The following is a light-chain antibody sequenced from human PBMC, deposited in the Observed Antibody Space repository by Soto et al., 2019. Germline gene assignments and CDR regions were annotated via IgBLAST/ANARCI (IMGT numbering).Light chain of an antibody. Sequence: DIQMTQSPSTLSGSVGDRVTITCRASQTISSWLAWYQQKPGKAPKLLIYKASTLKSGVPSRFSGSGSGTDFTLTISSLQPEDFATYHCQQGHSTPYTFGQGTRLEI. V-gene: IGKV1-5*03. CDR1: QTISSW. CDR2: KAS. J-gene: IGKJ2*01. CDR3: QQGHSTPYT.